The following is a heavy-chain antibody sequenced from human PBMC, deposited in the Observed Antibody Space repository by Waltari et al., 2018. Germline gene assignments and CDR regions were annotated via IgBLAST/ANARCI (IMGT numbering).Heavy chain of an antibody. Sequence: EVHLLESGGDLVQPGGSLRLPCAASGFTFNSYAMTWVRQAPGKGLEWVSTISGTGGITSYADSVEGRFTISRDNSKNTLYLQMNSLRAGDTAVYYCARAPVAGSWYCDLWGRGTLVTVSS. J-gene: IGHJ2*01. CDR2: ISGTGGIT. CDR1: GFTFNSYA. V-gene: IGHV3-23*01. D-gene: IGHD6-19*01. CDR3: ARAPVAGSWYCDL.